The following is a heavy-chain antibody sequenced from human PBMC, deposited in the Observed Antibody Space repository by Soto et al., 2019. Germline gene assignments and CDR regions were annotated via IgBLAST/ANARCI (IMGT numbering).Heavy chain of an antibody. CDR1: GYTFTRYD. CDR2: MNPNSGNT. V-gene: IGHV1-8*01. CDR3: AVSVSCGGDCSPPASYGMDV. D-gene: IGHD2-21*02. J-gene: IGHJ6*02. Sequence: AAVKVCCKACGYTFTRYDINWGRQATGQGLEWMGWMNPNSGNTGYAHKFQGRVSMTRKNSISTDYMELSSLRSEDTAVYYCAVSVSCGGDCSPPASYGMDVWGQGPKLTVSS.